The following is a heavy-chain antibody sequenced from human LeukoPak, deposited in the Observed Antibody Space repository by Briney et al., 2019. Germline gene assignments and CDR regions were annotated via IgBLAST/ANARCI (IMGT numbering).Heavy chain of an antibody. CDR1: GFTFSSYS. CDR3: ARRVRGYCSSTSCQGWFDP. J-gene: IGHJ5*02. D-gene: IGHD2-2*01. Sequence: GGSLRLSCAASGFTFSSYSMNWVRQAPGKGLEWVSYISSSSTIYYADSVKGRFTISRDNAKNSLYLQMNSLRAEDTAVYYCARRVRGYCSSTSCQGWFDPWGQGTLVTVSS. V-gene: IGHV3-48*01. CDR2: ISSSSTI.